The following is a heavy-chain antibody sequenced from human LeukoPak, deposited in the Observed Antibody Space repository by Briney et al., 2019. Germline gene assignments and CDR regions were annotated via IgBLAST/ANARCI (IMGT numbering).Heavy chain of an antibody. CDR1: GGSISSSNW. CDR2: IYHSGST. D-gene: IGHD6-19*01. Sequence: SETLSLTCAVSGGSISSSNWWRWVRQPPGKGLEWIGEIYHSGSTNYNPSLKSRVTISVDKSKNQFSLKLSSVTAADTAVYYCASHRVKAVPDFEYWGQGTLVTVSS. CDR3: ASHRVKAVPDFEY. J-gene: IGHJ4*02. V-gene: IGHV4-4*02.